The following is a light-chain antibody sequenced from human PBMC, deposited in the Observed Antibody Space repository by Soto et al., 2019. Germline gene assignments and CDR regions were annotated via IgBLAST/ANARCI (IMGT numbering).Light chain of an antibody. V-gene: IGKV3-20*01. Sequence: IVLTQSPGTLSLSPGERATLSCRAGQSVSSNYLAWYQQKPGQAPRLLIYGASSRATGIPDRFSGSGSGTDFTLTISRLEPEDFAVYYCQQYGSSRAFGQGTKVDI. J-gene: IGKJ1*01. CDR2: GAS. CDR3: QQYGSSRA. CDR1: QSVSSNY.